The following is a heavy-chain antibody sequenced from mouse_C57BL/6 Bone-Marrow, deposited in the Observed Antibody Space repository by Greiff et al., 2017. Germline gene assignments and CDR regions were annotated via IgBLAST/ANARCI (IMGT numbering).Heavy chain of an antibody. CDR2: IAPETGGT. CDR3: TRYYYGWYFDV. Sequence: QVQLQQSGAELVRPGASVTLSCKASGYTFTDYEMHWVKQTPVHGLEWIGAIAPETGGTAYNQKFKGKAILTADKSSSTAYMELRSLTSEDSAVYYCTRYYYGWYFDVWGTGTTVTVSS. V-gene: IGHV1-15*01. D-gene: IGHD2-1*01. CDR1: GYTFTDYE. J-gene: IGHJ1*03.